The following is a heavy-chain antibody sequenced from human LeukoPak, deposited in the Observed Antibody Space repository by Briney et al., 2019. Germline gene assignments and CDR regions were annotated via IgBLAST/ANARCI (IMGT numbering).Heavy chain of an antibody. CDR2: IYNTGRT. D-gene: IGHD1-26*01. Sequence: PSETLSLTCSVSGGSIANYYWSWIRQSPGKGLEWIGFIYNTGRTNYNPSLQSRVTMSIDTSKNQFSLKLSSVTAADTAVYYCARQGELAIDYWGQGTLVTVSS. CDR1: GGSIANYY. V-gene: IGHV4-59*08. J-gene: IGHJ4*02. CDR3: ARQGELAIDY.